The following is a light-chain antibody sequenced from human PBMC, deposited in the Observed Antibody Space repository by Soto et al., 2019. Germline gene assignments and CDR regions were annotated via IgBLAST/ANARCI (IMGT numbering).Light chain of an antibody. Sequence: EIVMTQSPATLSVSPGERATLSCRASQSVSSKLSWCQQKPGQPPPLLIFDASARATGVPDRFSGRGSGTEFILTISRLQSEDFAAYYCQQHNDWPPYTFGQGTKVDIK. CDR3: QQHNDWPPYT. V-gene: IGKV3-15*01. CDR1: QSVSSK. CDR2: DAS. J-gene: IGKJ2*01.